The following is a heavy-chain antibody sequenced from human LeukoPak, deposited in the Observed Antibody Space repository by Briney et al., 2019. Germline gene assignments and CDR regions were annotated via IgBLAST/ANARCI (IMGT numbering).Heavy chain of an antibody. CDR2: ISSSSSYI. CDR3: ASAPPTVAPYFDY. CDR1: GFTFSSYS. Sequence: GGSPRLSCAASGFTFSSYSMNWVRQAPGKGLEWVSSISSSSSYIYYADSVKGRFTISRDNAKNSLYLQMNSLRAEDTAVYYCASAPPTVAPYFDYWGQGTLVTVSS. V-gene: IGHV3-21*01. D-gene: IGHD4-17*01. J-gene: IGHJ4*02.